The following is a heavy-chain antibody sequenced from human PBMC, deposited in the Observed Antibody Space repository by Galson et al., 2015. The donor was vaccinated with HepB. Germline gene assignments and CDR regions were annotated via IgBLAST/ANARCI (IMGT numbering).Heavy chain of an antibody. CDR2: IYTSGST. J-gene: IGHJ2*01. Sequence: QVQLQESGPGLVKPSETLSLTCTVSGGSISSYYWSWIRQPPGKGLEWIGRIYTSGSTNYNPSLKSRVTMSVDTSKNQFSLKLSSVTAADTAVYYCARESMIVVVITNWYFDLWGRGTLVTVSS. CDR1: GGSISSYY. CDR3: ARESMIVVVITNWYFDL. V-gene: IGHV4-4*07. D-gene: IGHD3-22*01.